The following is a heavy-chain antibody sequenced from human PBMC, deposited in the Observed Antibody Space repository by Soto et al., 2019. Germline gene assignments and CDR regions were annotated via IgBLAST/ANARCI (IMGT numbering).Heavy chain of an antibody. Sequence: GGSLRLSCVASGXSFSNRAMTWVRQTPGKGLEWVSTITGGGGTFYADSVKGRFTISRDNSERTLYLQMNSLRAEDTAVYYCAKLNPYDTSGYYTWGQGALVTVSP. D-gene: IGHD3-22*01. CDR2: ITGGGGT. CDR1: GXSFSNRA. V-gene: IGHV3-23*01. J-gene: IGHJ4*02. CDR3: AKLNPYDTSGYYT.